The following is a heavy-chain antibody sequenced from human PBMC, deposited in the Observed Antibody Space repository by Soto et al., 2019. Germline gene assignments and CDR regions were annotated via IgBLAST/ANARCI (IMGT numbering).Heavy chain of an antibody. J-gene: IGHJ6*02. CDR3: ASADIVLVPAAMAYYYYGMDV. Sequence: EVQLVESGGGLVKPGGSLRLSCAASGFTFSSYSMNWVRQAPGKGLEWVSSISSSSSYIYYADSVKGRFTISRDNAKNSLYLQMNSLRAEDTAVYYCASADIVLVPAAMAYYYYGMDVWGQGTTVTVSS. CDR2: ISSSSSYI. CDR1: GFTFSSYS. D-gene: IGHD2-2*01. V-gene: IGHV3-21*01.